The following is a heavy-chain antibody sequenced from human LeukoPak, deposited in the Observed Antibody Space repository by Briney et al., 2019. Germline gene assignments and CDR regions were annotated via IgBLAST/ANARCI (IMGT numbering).Heavy chain of an antibody. J-gene: IGHJ6*03. Sequence: GGSLRLSCAASGFTFSSYEMNWVRQAPGKGLEWLSYIGSSGSTTHYADSVKGRFTISRDNAKNSLYLQMNSLRVEDTAVYYCARDGTPNYSSGWVYMDVWGEGTTVTISS. CDR1: GFTFSSYE. CDR2: IGSSGSTT. V-gene: IGHV3-48*03. CDR3: ARDGTPNYSSGWVYMDV. D-gene: IGHD6-25*01.